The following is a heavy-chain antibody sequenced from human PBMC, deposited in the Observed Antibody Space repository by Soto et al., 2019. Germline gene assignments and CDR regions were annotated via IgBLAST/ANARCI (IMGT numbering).Heavy chain of an antibody. D-gene: IGHD3-22*01. CDR1: GGTFSSYA. Sequence: SVKVSCKASGGTFSSYAISWVRQAPGQGLEWMGGIIPIFGTANYAQKFQGRVTITADESTSTAYMELSSLRSEDTAVYYCARLYYYDSSAPLPGAFDIWGQGTMVTVS. J-gene: IGHJ3*02. CDR2: IIPIFGTA. V-gene: IGHV1-69*13. CDR3: ARLYYYDSSAPLPGAFDI.